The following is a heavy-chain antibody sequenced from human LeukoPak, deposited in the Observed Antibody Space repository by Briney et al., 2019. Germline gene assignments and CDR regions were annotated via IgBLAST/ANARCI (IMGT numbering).Heavy chain of an antibody. Sequence: PSQTLSLTCTVSGGSISSGSYYWSWIRRPAGKGLEWIGRIYTSGSTNYNPSLKSRVTISVDTSKNQFSLKLSSVTAADTAVYYCAGLRYFDWSLDYWGQGTLVTVSS. CDR1: GGSISSGSYY. CDR2: IYTSGST. CDR3: AGLRYFDWSLDY. D-gene: IGHD3-9*01. V-gene: IGHV4-61*02. J-gene: IGHJ4*02.